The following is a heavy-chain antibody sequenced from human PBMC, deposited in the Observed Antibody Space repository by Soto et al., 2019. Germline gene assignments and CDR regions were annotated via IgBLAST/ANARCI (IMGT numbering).Heavy chain of an antibody. D-gene: IGHD3-10*01. CDR1: GFTFSSYR. Sequence: GGSLRLSCAASGFTFSSYRMNWVRQAPGRGLEGVSSSSSSSSCIYYADSVNGRFTISRDNAKNALYLQMNSLRAEDRAVYYCARGLTSRKGLEVWGQETTVTVSS. V-gene: IGHV3-21*01. CDR2: SSSSSSCI. J-gene: IGHJ6*02. CDR3: ARGLTSRKGLEV.